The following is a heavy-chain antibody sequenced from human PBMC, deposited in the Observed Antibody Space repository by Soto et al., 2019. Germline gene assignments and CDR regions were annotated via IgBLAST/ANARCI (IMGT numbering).Heavy chain of an antibody. CDR3: AESYRYYYYYYMDV. D-gene: IGHD1-1*01. Sequence: SETLSLTCTVSGGSISSSSYYWGWIRQPPGKGLEWIGSIYYSGSTYYNPSLKSRVTISVDTSKNQFSLKLSSVTAADTAVYYCAESYRYYYYYYMDVWGKGTTVTVSS. CDR2: IYYSGST. CDR1: GGSISSSSYY. J-gene: IGHJ6*03. V-gene: IGHV4-39*01.